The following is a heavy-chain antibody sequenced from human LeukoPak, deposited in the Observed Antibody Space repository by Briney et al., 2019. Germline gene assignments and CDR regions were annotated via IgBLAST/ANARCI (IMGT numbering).Heavy chain of an antibody. CDR1: GGSITGYF. CDR3: ARLEGSAHFDY. D-gene: IGHD6-19*01. J-gene: IGHJ4*02. Sequence: SETLSLTCIVSGGSITGYFWSWIRQPPGKGLEWIAYIYYSGDTNYNPSLKSRVTMSVDTSKNQFSLKLSSLTAADTAMYYCARLEGSAHFDYWGQGTLVTVSS. CDR2: IYYSGDT. V-gene: IGHV4-59*01.